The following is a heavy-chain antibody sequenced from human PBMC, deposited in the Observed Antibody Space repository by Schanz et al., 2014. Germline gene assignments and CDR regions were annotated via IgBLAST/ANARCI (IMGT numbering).Heavy chain of an antibody. V-gene: IGHV1-8*02. CDR2: MNPNSGNT. J-gene: IGHJ4*02. CDR3: ARGRTFDY. Sequence: QVQLVQSGAEVKKPGSSVKVSCKASGGTFSTYTISWVRQAPGQGLEWMGWMNPNSGNTGYAQKFQGRVTMTRNTSMSTAYIELHILTSEDTAVYYCARGRTFDYWGQGTLVTVSS. CDR1: GGTFSTYT.